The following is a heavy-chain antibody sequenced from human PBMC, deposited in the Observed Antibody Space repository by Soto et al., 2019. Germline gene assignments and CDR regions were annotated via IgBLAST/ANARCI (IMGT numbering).Heavy chain of an antibody. CDR1: GGSISSSSYY. V-gene: IGHV4-39*07. CDR2: IYYSGST. Sequence: PSETRPLTCTVSGGSISSSSYYWGWIRQPPGKGLEWIGSIYYSGSTNYNPSLKSRVTISVDTSKNQFSLKLSSVTAADTAVYYCAGSAYYYGSGSSESYYYYGMDVWGQGTTVTVSS. CDR3: AGSAYYYGSGSSESYYYYGMDV. J-gene: IGHJ6*02. D-gene: IGHD3-10*01.